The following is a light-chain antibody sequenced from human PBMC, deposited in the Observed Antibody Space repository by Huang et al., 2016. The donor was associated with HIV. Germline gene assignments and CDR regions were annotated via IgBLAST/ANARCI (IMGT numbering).Light chain of an antibody. CDR1: PGISSY. V-gene: IGKV1-8*01. J-gene: IGKJ2*03. CDR3: QQYYTYPHS. Sequence: AIRLTQSPSSLSASTGDRVTITCRASPGISSYLAWYQQKPGKAPKLLIASASPLQRGVPSRFSGSGFGTDFTLTISSLQSEDLGTYHCQQYYTYPHSFGQGTKLEIK. CDR2: SAS.